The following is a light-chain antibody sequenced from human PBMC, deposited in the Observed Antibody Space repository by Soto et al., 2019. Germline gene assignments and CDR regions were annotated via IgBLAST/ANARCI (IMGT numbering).Light chain of an antibody. CDR3: ISYSSSSTPWG. J-gene: IGLJ3*02. Sequence: QSALTQPASVSGSPGQSITISCTGTTSDVGGHNYVSWYQQYPDKAPKLMVYEVINRPSGVSNRYSGSKSGNTASLTISGLQAEDEADYYCISYSSSSTPWGFGGGTKLTVL. V-gene: IGLV2-14*01. CDR1: TSDVGGHNY. CDR2: EVI.